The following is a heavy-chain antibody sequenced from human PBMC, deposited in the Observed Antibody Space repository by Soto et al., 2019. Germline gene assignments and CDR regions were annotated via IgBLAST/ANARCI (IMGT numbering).Heavy chain of an antibody. CDR2: INHSGST. V-gene: IGHV4-34*01. CDR1: GGSFSGYY. Sequence: SLTCAVYGGSFSGYYWSWIRQPPGKGLEWIGEINHSGSTNYNPSLKSRVTISVDTSKNQFSLKLSSVTAADTAVYYCARPTRQWLGLRYYYGMDVWGQGTTVTVSS. J-gene: IGHJ6*02. D-gene: IGHD6-19*01. CDR3: ARPTRQWLGLRYYYGMDV.